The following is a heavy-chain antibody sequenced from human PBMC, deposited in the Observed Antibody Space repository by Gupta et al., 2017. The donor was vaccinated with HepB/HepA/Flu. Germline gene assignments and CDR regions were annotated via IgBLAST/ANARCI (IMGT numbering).Heavy chain of an antibody. Sequence: QVQLQQWGAGLLKPSETLTLTCAVYGGSVNGYYWSWIRQSPGKGLEWIGETNHSGSTNYNPSLKSRVTISVDTSKNQFSLRLSSVTAADTAVYYCARDPLLNHDLLTGYYYRGAFDIWGQGTVVTVSS. D-gene: IGHD3-9*01. CDR3: ARDPLLNHDLLTGYYYRGAFDI. V-gene: IGHV4-34*01. J-gene: IGHJ3*02. CDR2: TNHSGST. CDR1: GGSVNGYY.